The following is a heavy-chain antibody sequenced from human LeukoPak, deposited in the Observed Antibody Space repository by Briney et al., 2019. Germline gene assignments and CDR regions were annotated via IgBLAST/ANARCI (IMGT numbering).Heavy chain of an antibody. V-gene: IGHV4-30-4*08. CDR3: ARVDDYETDY. Sequence: SETLSLTCTVSGGSISSGGYYWSWIRQPPGKGLEWIGYIYYSGSTYYNPSLKTRVTISVDTSKNQFSLKLSSVTAADTAVYYCARVDDYETDYWGQGTLVSVSS. CDR1: GGSISSGGYY. D-gene: IGHD4-17*01. J-gene: IGHJ4*02. CDR2: IYYSGST.